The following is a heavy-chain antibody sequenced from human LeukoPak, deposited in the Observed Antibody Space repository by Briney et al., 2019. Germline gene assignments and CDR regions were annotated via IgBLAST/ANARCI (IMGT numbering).Heavy chain of an antibody. J-gene: IGHJ4*01. Sequence: GGCLRHSCAASGFIFSNYAMSWVRQAPGKGLEWVSAIGGRDGGTYDADSVKGRFTVSRDDPKNTLYLQMNTLRVEDTAVYYCAKWGDYDILTGYYASDYWGHGTLVTVSS. CDR2: IGGRDGGT. CDR1: GFIFSNYA. V-gene: IGHV3-23*01. CDR3: AKWGDYDILTGYYASDY. D-gene: IGHD3-9*01.